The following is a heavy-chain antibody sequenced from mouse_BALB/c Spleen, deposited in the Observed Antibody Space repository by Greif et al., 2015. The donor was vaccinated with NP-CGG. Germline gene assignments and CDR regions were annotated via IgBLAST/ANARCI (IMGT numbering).Heavy chain of an antibody. J-gene: IGHJ2*01. D-gene: IGHD2-10*02. CDR1: SYTFTSYW. V-gene: IGHV1-7*01. Sequence: VQLQQSGAELAKPGASVKMSCKASSYTFTSYWMHWVKQRPGQGLEWIGYINPSTGYTEYNQKFKDKATLTADKSSSTAYMQLSSLTSEDSAVYYCARRYGNLHFDYWGQGTTLTVSS. CDR2: INPSTGYT. CDR3: ARRYGNLHFDY.